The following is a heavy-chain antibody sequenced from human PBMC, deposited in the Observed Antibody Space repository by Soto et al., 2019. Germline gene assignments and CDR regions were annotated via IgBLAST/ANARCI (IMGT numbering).Heavy chain of an antibody. D-gene: IGHD2-21*01. J-gene: IGHJ4*02. Sequence: QVQLVESGGGVVQPGRSLRLSCAASGFTFSSYGMHWVRQAPGKGLEWVAVISYDGSNKYYADSVKGRFTISRDNSKYSLYLQRNSLRAEDTAVYYGASLDWASLLDSWGQGTLVTVSS. V-gene: IGHV3-30*03. CDR1: GFTFSSYG. CDR3: ASLDWASLLDS. CDR2: ISYDGSNK.